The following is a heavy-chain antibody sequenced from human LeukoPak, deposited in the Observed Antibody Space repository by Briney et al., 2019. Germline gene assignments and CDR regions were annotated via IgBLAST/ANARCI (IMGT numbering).Heavy chain of an antibody. CDR1: GIPFSGYS. Sequence: GGSLRLSCAASGIPFSGYSMYWARQAPGKGLEWVAVLSHDASREYYADSVKGRFTISRDNSKNTLYLQMNSLRAEDTAEYYCARIRGATMIVSFFDYWGRGTLVTVSS. D-gene: IGHD3-22*01. CDR2: LSHDASRE. J-gene: IGHJ4*02. CDR3: ARIRGATMIVSFFDY. V-gene: IGHV3-30-3*01.